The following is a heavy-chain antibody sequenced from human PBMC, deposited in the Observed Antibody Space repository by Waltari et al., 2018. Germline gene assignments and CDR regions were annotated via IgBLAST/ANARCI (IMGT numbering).Heavy chain of an antibody. CDR2: ISSSSSYI. CDR1: GFTFSSYS. V-gene: IGHV3-21*01. J-gene: IGHJ6*02. CDR3: ARDQIAVAGTGRVYGMDV. D-gene: IGHD6-19*01. Sequence: EVQLVESGGGLVKPGGSLRLSCAASGFTFSSYSMNWVRQAPGKGLEWVSSISSSSSYIYYADSVKGRFTISRDNAKNSLYLQMNSLRAEDTAVYYCARDQIAVAGTGRVYGMDVWGQGTTVTVSS.